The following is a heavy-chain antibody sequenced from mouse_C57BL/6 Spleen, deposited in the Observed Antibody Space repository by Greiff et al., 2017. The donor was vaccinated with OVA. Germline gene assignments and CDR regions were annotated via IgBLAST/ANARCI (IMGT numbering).Heavy chain of an antibody. V-gene: IGHV1-15*01. Sequence: QVQLQQSGAELVRPGASVTLSCKASGYTFTDYEMHWVKQTPVHGLEWIGAIDPETGGTAYNQKFKGKAILTADKSSSTAYMELRSLTSKDSAVYYCTRSGYGSSPFAYWGQGTLVTVSA. D-gene: IGHD1-1*01. J-gene: IGHJ3*01. CDR1: GYTFTDYE. CDR2: IDPETGGT. CDR3: TRSGYGSSPFAY.